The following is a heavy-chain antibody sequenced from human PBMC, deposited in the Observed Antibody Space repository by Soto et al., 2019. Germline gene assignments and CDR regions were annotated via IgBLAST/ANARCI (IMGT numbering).Heavy chain of an antibody. V-gene: IGHV3-21*01. D-gene: IGHD5-18*01. CDR2: ISSSSSYI. CDR1: GFTFSSYS. Sequence: EVQLVESGGGLVKPGGSLRLSCAASGFTFSSYSMNWVRQAPGKGLEWVSSISSSSSYIYYADSVKGRFPIARDNAKNSLNLQMNSLRADDTAVYYCARDYGDTRGSSYGFDYRGQGTLVTVSS. CDR3: ARDYGDTRGSSYGFDY. J-gene: IGHJ4*02.